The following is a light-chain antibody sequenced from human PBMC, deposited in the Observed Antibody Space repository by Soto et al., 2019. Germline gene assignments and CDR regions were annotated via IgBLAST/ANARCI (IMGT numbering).Light chain of an antibody. Sequence: EIVLTQSPGTLSLSPGEGATLSCRASQTVSSSFLAWYQQKAGQAPRLLIYGASRRATGIPDRFSGSGSGTDFTLTITRLEPEDFAVYYCQQYGSSPGTFGQGTKVEIK. CDR2: GAS. CDR1: QTVSSSF. CDR3: QQYGSSPGT. J-gene: IGKJ1*01. V-gene: IGKV3-20*01.